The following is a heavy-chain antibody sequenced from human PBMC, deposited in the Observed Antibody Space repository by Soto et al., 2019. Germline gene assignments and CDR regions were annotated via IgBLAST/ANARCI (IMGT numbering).Heavy chain of an antibody. V-gene: IGHV4-59*08. D-gene: IGHD3-10*01. Sequence: QVLLQESGPGLVKPSETLSLSCTVSGDSISSYYWGWIRQPPGKEMEWIGYVSPIWGSAYNPSLRSRVAIALATSKSKFSLELTSVTASDTAVYYCARQGFGALHGLVDDWSQGTTVSVSS. CDR3: ARQGFGALHGLVDD. CDR1: GDSISSYY. J-gene: IGHJ6*02. CDR2: VSPIWGS.